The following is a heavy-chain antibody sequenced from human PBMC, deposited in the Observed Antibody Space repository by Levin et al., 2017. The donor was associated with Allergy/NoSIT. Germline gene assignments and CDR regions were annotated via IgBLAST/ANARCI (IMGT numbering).Heavy chain of an antibody. D-gene: IGHD2-21*02. CDR1: GGSISSYY. CDR3: ARRDHYYYYMDV. V-gene: IGHV4-59*01. J-gene: IGHJ6*03. CDR2: IYYSGST. Sequence: NPSETLSLTCTVSGGSISSYYWSWIRQSPGKGLEWIGYIYYSGSTNYNPSLKSRVTISVDTSKNQFSLKLSSVTAADTAVYYCARRDHYYYYMDVWGKGTTVTVSS.